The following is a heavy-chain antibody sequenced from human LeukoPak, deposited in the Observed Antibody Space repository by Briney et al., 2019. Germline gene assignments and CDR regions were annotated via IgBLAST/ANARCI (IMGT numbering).Heavy chain of an antibody. D-gene: IGHD2-2*02. CDR3: ARELGYCSSTSCYTPLYYMDV. J-gene: IGHJ6*03. CDR1: GGSISSGGYS. V-gene: IGHV4-30-2*01. Sequence: SQTLSLTCAVSGGSISSGGYSWSWIRQPPGKGLEWIGYIYHSGSTYYNPSLKSRVTISVDRSKNQFSLKLSSVTAADTAVYYCARELGYCSSTSCYTPLYYMDVWGKGTTVTVSS. CDR2: IYHSGST.